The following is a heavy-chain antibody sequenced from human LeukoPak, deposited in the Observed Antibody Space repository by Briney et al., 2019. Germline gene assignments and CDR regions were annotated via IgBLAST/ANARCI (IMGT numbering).Heavy chain of an antibody. CDR3: ARGGYNGWPSAYYFDP. CDR1: GGSISSSNW. D-gene: IGHD5-24*01. Sequence: SGTLSLTCAVSGGSISSSNWWSWVRQPPGKGLEWIGEIYHSGSTNYNPSLKSRVTISVDKSKNQFSLNLSSVTAADTAIYYCARGGYNGWPSAYYFDPWGQGTLVTVSS. J-gene: IGHJ4*02. V-gene: IGHV4-4*02. CDR2: IYHSGST.